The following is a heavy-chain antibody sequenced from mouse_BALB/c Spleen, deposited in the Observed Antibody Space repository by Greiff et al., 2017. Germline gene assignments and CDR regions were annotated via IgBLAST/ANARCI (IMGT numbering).Heavy chain of an antibody. CDR3: ARGVTTAWFAY. V-gene: IGHV1S81*02. J-gene: IGHJ3*01. CDR2: INPSNGRT. Sequence: QVHVKQPGAELVKPGASVKLSCKASGYTFTSYWMHWVKQRPGQGLEWIGEINPSNGRTNYNEKFKSKATLTVDKSSSTAYMQLSSLTSEDSAVYYCARGVTTAWFAYWGQGTLVTVSA. D-gene: IGHD2-2*01. CDR1: GYTFTSYW.